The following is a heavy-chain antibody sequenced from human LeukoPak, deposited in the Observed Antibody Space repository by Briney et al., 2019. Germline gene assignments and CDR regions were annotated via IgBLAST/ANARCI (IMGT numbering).Heavy chain of an antibody. D-gene: IGHD1-26*01. V-gene: IGHV4-39*02. J-gene: IGHJ4*02. CDR3: AREGGSYRLVDY. Sequence: SETLSLTCTVSGGSISSSSYYWGWIRQPPGKGLEWIGSIYYSGSTYYNPSLKSRVTISVDTSKNQFSLKLSSVTAADTAVYYCAREGGSYRLVDYWGQGTLVTVSS. CDR1: GGSISSSSYY. CDR2: IYYSGST.